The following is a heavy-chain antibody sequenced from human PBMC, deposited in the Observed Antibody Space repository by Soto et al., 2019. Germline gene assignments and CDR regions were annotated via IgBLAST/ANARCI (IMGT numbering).Heavy chain of an antibody. CDR1: GHTFTSYG. D-gene: IGHD3-3*01. V-gene: IGHV1-18*01. CDR3: ARDPNTYYDFWSGSISDNWFDP. Sequence: QVQLVQSGAEVKKPGASVKVSCKASGHTFTSYGISWVRQAPGQGLEWMGWISAYNGNTNYAQKLQGRVTMTTDTSTSTAYMELRSLRSDDTAVYYCARDPNTYYDFWSGSISDNWFDPWGQGTLVTVSS. J-gene: IGHJ5*02. CDR2: ISAYNGNT.